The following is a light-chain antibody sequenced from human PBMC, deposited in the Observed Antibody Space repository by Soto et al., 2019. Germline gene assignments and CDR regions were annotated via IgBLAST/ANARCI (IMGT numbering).Light chain of an antibody. V-gene: IGKV3-15*01. CDR2: GAS. J-gene: IGKJ4*01. Sequence: DIVMTQSPATLSVSPSETATLSCRASQSVRSNLAWYQQKPGQGPRLLIYGASTRATDVPARFNGSGSGTEFTLSISSLQSEDFAIYYCHQYNTWPLTFGGGTKVEIK. CDR3: HQYNTWPLT. CDR1: QSVRSN.